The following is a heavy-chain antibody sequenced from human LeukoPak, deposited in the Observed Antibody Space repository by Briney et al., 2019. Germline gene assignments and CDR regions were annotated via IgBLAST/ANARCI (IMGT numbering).Heavy chain of an antibody. J-gene: IGHJ4*02. D-gene: IGHD3-22*01. CDR3: ARGPSHSSCYYYYFDY. CDR2: IKQDGSEK. Sequence: GGSLRLSCAASGFTFSSYWMSWVRQAPGKGLEWVANIKQDGSEKYYVDSVKGRFTISRDNAKTSLYLQMNSLRAEDTAVYYCARGPSHSSCYYYYFDYWGQGTLVTVSS. V-gene: IGHV3-7*01. CDR1: GFTFSSYW.